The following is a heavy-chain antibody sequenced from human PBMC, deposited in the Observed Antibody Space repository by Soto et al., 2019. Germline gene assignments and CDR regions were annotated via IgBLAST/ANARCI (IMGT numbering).Heavy chain of an antibody. V-gene: IGHV3-66*01. CDR3: ASDETGNYWYFDL. Sequence: EVQLVESGGGLVQPGGSLRLSWAALGFTVSSNYMSWVRQAPGKGLEWVSVIYSGGRTYYADSVKGRFTISRDNSKNTLYLQMNTLRVEDTAVYYCASDETGNYWYFDLWGRGTLVTVSS. CDR1: GFTVSSNY. CDR2: IYSGGRT. J-gene: IGHJ2*01. D-gene: IGHD7-27*01.